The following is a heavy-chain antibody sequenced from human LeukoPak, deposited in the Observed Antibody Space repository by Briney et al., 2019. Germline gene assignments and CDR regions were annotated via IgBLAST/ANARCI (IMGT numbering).Heavy chain of an antibody. J-gene: IGHJ4*02. CDR2: IEQDGSEK. CDR3: AGGRGWSSDY. CDR1: GFPFSSYW. D-gene: IGHD6-19*01. V-gene: IGHV3-7*03. Sequence: GGSLRLSCATSGFPFSSYWMNWVGQAPGKGLEWVANIEQDGSEKNYVDSVKGRFTISRDNAKNSLYLQMSSLRAEDTAVYYCAGGRGWSSDYWGQGTLVTVSS.